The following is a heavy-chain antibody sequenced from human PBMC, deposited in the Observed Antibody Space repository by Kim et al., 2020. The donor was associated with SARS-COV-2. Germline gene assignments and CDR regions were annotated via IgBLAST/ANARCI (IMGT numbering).Heavy chain of an antibody. CDR3: ASGSAAGTGNYYYGMDV. Sequence: GESLKISCKGSGYSFTSYWISWVRQMPGKGLEWMGRIDPSDSYTNYSPSFQGHVTISADKSISTAYLQWSSLKASDTAMYYCASGSAAGTGNYYYGMDVWGQGTTVTVSS. CDR2: IDPSDSYT. J-gene: IGHJ6*02. CDR1: GYSFTSYW. V-gene: IGHV5-10-1*01. D-gene: IGHD6-13*01.